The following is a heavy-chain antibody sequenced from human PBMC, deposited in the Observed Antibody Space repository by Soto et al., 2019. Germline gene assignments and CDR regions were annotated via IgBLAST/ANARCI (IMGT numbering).Heavy chain of an antibody. Sequence: ESLKISCQGSGYSFTNYWIGWVRQMPGKGLEWMVMINPGDSDTRYNPSFQGQVTISVDKSISTAYLQWSSLKASDTAMYYCARPSHSDLYYYYGMDVWGQGTTVTVSS. V-gene: IGHV5-51*01. CDR1: GYSFTNYW. J-gene: IGHJ6*02. CDR3: ARPSHSDLYYYYGMDV. D-gene: IGHD4-4*01. CDR2: INPGDSDT.